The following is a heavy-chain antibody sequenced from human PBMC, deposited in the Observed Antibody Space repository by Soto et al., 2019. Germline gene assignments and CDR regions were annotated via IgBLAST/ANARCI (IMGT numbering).Heavy chain of an antibody. J-gene: IGHJ6*02. D-gene: IGHD6-6*01. CDR2: ISGSGGST. V-gene: IGHV3-23*01. CDR1: GFTFSSYA. CDR3: AKVIIAAVPRYYGMDV. Sequence: GGSLRLSCAASGFTFSSYAMSWVRQAPGKGLEWVSAISGSGGSTYYADSVKGRFTISRDNSKNTLYLQMNSLRAEDTAVYYCAKVIIAAVPRYYGMDVWGQGTTVTVSS.